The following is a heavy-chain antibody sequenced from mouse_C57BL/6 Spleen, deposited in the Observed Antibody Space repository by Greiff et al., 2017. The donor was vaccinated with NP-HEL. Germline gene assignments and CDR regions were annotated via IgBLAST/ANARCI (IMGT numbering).Heavy chain of an antibody. J-gene: IGHJ3*01. CDR1: GFTFSDYG. D-gene: IGHD1-1*01. Sequence: DVKLVESGGGLVKPGGSLKLSCAASGFTFSDYGMHWVRQAPEKGLEWVAYISSGSSTIYYADTVKGRFTISRDNAKNTLFLQMTSLRSEDTAMYYCARPPSYYGSSGFAYWGQGTLVTVSA. CDR3: ARPPSYYGSSGFAY. V-gene: IGHV5-17*01. CDR2: ISSGSSTI.